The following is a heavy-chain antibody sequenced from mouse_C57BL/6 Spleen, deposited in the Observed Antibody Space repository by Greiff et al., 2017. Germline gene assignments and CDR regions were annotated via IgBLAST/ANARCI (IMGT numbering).Heavy chain of an antibody. J-gene: IGHJ2*01. V-gene: IGHV1-18*01. CDR1: GYTFTDYN. D-gene: IGHD2-3*01. CDR2: INPNNGGT. CDR3: ARLIYDGYYFDY. Sequence: VQLKESGPELVKPGASVKIPCKASGYTFTDYNMDWVKQSHGKSLEWIGDINPNNGGTIYNQKFKGKATLTVDKSSSTAYMELRSLTSEDTAVYYCARLIYDGYYFDYWGQGTTLTVSS.